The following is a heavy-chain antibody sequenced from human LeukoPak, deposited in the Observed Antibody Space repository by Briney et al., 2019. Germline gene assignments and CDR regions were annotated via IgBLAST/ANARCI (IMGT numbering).Heavy chain of an antibody. J-gene: IGHJ4*02. D-gene: IGHD3-10*01. CDR1: GYTFTSYG. V-gene: IGHV1-18*04. Sequence: GASVKVSCKASGYTFTSYGISWVRQAPGQGLEWMGWISAYNGNTNCAQKLQGRVTMTTDTSTSTAYMELRSLRSDDTAVYYCAREKYYYGSGSSYYFDYWGQGTLVTVSS. CDR3: AREKYYYGSGSSYYFDY. CDR2: ISAYNGNT.